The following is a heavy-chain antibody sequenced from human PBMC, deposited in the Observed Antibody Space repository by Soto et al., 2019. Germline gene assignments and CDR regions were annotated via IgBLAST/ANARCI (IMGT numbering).Heavy chain of an antibody. CDR3: ARATINLFGPDGSGSYYNCEY. D-gene: IGHD3-10*01. CDR2: IIPIFGTA. CDR1: GGTFSSYA. Sequence: QVQLVQSGAEVKKPGSSVTVSCKASGGTFSSYAISWVRQAPGQGLEWMGGIIPIFGTANYAQKFQGRVTITADESTSTAYMELSSLRSEDTAVYYCARATINLFGPDGSGSYYNCEYWGQGTLVTVSS. V-gene: IGHV1-69*01. J-gene: IGHJ4*02.